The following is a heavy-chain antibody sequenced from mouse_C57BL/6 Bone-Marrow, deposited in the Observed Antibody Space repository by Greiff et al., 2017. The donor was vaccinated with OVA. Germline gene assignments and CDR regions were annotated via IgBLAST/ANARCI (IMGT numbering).Heavy chain of an antibody. CDR3: ARGGSDGYYFAY. V-gene: IGHV1-26*01. D-gene: IGHD2-3*01. CDR1: GYTFTDYY. CDR2: INPNNGGT. J-gene: IGHJ3*01. Sequence: VQLQQSGPELVKPGASVKISCKASGYTFTDYYMNWVKQSHGKSLEWIGDINPNNGGTSYNQKFKGKATLTVDKSSSTAYMELRSLTSEDSAVYYCARGGSDGYYFAYWGQGTLVTVSA.